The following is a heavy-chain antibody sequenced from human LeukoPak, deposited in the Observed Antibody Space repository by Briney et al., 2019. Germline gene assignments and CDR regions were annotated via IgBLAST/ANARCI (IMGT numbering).Heavy chain of an antibody. Sequence: PGGSLRLSCAASGFTFSRYGMHWVRQAPGRGLEWVALIRYDGSNKYYADSVKGRFTISRDNSKNTLYLQMNSLRAEDTAVYYCAKHPAYCGGDCYPDYWGQGTLVTVSS. CDR1: GFTFSRYG. CDR3: AKHPAYCGGDCYPDY. J-gene: IGHJ4*02. D-gene: IGHD2-21*02. CDR2: IRYDGSNK. V-gene: IGHV3-30*02.